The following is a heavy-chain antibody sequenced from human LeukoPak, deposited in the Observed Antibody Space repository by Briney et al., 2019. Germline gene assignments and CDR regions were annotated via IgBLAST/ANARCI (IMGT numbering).Heavy chain of an antibody. CDR3: ARHYGP. V-gene: IGHV4-39*01. CDR2: IYDSGST. J-gene: IGHJ5*02. CDR1: GGSIRSSYYY. Sequence: PWETLSLTCTVSGGSIRSSYYYWGWIRQPPGKGLEGSGSIYDSGSTYYNPSLKSRVTIPVDTSKYQFSLKLNSVTAADTSVYYCARHYGPWGQGTLVTVSS. D-gene: IGHD3-10*01.